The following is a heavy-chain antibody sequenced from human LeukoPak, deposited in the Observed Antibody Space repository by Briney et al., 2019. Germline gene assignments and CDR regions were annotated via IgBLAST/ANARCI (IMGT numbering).Heavy chain of an antibody. CDR3: AKCMGRATRTIDN. D-gene: IGHD1-14*01. Sequence: GGSLRLSCAASGFTFSSYAMSWVRQPLGKGLEGVSAISDSGGSTYYADSVKGRFTISRDNSKNRLYLQMNSLRAEDTAVYYCAKCMGRATRTIDNWGQGTLVTVSS. CDR1: GFTFSSYA. J-gene: IGHJ4*02. V-gene: IGHV3-23*01. CDR2: ISDSGGST.